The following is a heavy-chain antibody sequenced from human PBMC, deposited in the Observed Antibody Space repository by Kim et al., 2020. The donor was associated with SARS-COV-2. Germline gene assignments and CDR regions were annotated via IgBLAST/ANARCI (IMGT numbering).Heavy chain of an antibody. V-gene: IGHV4-39*01. J-gene: IGHJ6*04. D-gene: IGHD3-3*01. CDR1: GGSISSSSYY. Sequence: SETLSLTCTVSGGSISSSSYYWGWIRQPPGKGLEWIGSIYYSGSTYYNPSLKSRVTISVDTSKNQFSLKLSSVTAADTAVYYCAKTPITIFGVVTHATYYYYGMDVWGKGTTVTVSS. CDR3: AKTPITIFGVVTHATYYYYGMDV. CDR2: IYYSGST.